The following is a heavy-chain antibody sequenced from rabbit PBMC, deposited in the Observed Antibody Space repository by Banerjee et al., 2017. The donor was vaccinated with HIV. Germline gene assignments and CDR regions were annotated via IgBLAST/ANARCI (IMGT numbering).Heavy chain of an antibody. CDR2: INSSSGNT. CDR1: GFSFSNKYV. J-gene: IGHJ4*01. Sequence: QEQLVESGGGLVKPEGSLKLSCTVSGFSFSNKYVMCWVRQAPGKGLEWIACINSSSGNTVYATWAKGRFTISKTSSTTVTLQMTSLTAADTATYFCARDGGSSYHDYFNFWGQGTLVTVS. V-gene: IGHV1S45*01. D-gene: IGHD5-1*01. CDR3: ARDGGSSYHDYFNF.